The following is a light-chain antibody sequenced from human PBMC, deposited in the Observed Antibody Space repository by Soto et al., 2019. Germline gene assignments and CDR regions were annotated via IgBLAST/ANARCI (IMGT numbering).Light chain of an antibody. Sequence: DIVLTQSPATLSLSPGDRATLSCRASLSVSSSLAWYQQKPGQAPRLLIYDASNRATGIPVRFSGSGSGTDFTLTISSLEPEDFAVYYCHPRPIWPYTFGQGTKLEIK. CDR1: LSVSSS. CDR2: DAS. V-gene: IGKV3-11*01. CDR3: HPRPIWPYT. J-gene: IGKJ2*01.